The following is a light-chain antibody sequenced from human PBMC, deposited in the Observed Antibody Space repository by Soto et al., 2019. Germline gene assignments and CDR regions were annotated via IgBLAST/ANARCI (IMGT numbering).Light chain of an antibody. J-gene: IGKJ2*01. CDR1: QRLQHTDGETY. CDR2: KVS. V-gene: IGKV2D-29*01. Sequence: DIVVTQSPLSLSVTPGQPAYISCKSSQRLQHTDGETYLFWYLQRPGQPPQALIYKVSHRFSGVPDRFSGSGSGTDFTLKISRVETEDVGLYYCTQSLQLPYTFGQGTKLEIK. CDR3: TQSLQLPYT.